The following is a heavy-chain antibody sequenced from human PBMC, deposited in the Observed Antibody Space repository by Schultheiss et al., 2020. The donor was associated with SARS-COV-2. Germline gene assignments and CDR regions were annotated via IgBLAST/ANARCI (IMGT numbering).Heavy chain of an antibody. CDR2: ISGSGGST. J-gene: IGHJ6*02. D-gene: IGHD5-24*01. V-gene: IGHV3-23*01. CDR3: AKDRGDGYNGGSTGMDV. CDR1: GFTFSSYS. Sequence: GGSLRLSCAASGFTFSSYSMNWVRQAPGKGLEWVSAISGSGGSTYYADSVKGRFTISRDNSKNTLYLQMNSLRAEDTAVYYCAKDRGDGYNGGSTGMDVWGQGTTVTVSS.